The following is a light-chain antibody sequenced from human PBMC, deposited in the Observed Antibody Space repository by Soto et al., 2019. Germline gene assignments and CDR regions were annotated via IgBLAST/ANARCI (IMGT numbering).Light chain of an antibody. Sequence: EIVLTQSPGTLSLSPGERATLSCRASQSVDSKDLAWYQQKPGQAPRLLIYRASTRATNIPARFSGSGSGTEFTLTISSLQSEDFALYYCQQYHNLWTFGQGTKVEIK. J-gene: IGKJ1*01. CDR1: QSVDSKD. CDR2: RAS. V-gene: IGKV3-15*01. CDR3: QQYHNLWT.